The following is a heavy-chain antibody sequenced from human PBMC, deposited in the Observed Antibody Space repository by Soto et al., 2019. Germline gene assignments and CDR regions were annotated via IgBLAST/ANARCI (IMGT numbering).Heavy chain of an antibody. CDR2: IGGSGSSST. CDR1: GFTFSRYA. V-gene: IGHV3-23*01. J-gene: IGHJ6*02. D-gene: IGHD6-6*01. CDR3: TKDARIAVRPDFYYGMDV. Sequence: GSLRLSCAASGFTFSRYAMSWVRQAPGKGLEWVSAIGGSGSSSTYYADSVKGRFTISRDNSKSTLYLQMNSLRDEDAAVYYCTKDARIAVRPDFYYGMDVWGQGTTVTVSS.